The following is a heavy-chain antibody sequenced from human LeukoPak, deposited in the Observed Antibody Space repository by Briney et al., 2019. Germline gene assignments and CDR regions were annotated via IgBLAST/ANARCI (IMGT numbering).Heavy chain of an antibody. CDR1: GGSISSYY. CDR2: IYYSGST. Sequence: SETLSLTCTVSGGSISSYYWSWIRQPPGKGLEWIGYIYYSGSTNYNPSLKSRVTISVDTSKNQFSLKLSSVTAADTAVYYCARTVLTPDAFDIWGQGTMVTVSS. V-gene: IGHV4-59*01. J-gene: IGHJ3*02. CDR3: ARTVLTPDAFDI. D-gene: IGHD4-11*01.